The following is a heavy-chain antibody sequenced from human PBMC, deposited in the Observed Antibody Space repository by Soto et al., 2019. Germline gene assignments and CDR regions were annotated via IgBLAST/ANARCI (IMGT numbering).Heavy chain of an antibody. Sequence: SETLSLTCSVSGGSISSYYWSWIRQPPGKGLEWIAYIYYSGSTSYNPSLKSRVSISVDKSKNQFSLKLSSVTAADTAVYYCATQTGQQLVGYYGMDVWGQGTTVTVSS. V-gene: IGHV4-59*12. CDR1: GGSISSYY. CDR3: ATQTGQQLVGYYGMDV. J-gene: IGHJ6*02. D-gene: IGHD6-13*01. CDR2: IYYSGST.